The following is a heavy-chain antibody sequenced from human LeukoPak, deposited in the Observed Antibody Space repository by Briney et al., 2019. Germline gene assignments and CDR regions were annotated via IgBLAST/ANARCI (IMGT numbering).Heavy chain of an antibody. CDR1: GFTFSSYW. CDR3: ATPLDYYDTSGYHQGGD. J-gene: IGHJ4*02. CDR2: IKHDGSKK. D-gene: IGHD3-22*01. Sequence: PGGSLRLSCAASGFTFSSYWMTWVRQAPGKGLEWVANIKHDGSKKNYVDSVKGRFTISRDNAKNSLYLQMSSLRAEDTAVYYCATPLDYYDTSGYHQGGDWGQGTLVTVSS. V-gene: IGHV3-7*03.